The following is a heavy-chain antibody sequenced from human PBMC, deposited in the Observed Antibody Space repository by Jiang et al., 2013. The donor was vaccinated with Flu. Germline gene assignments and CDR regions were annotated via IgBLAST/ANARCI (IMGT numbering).Heavy chain of an antibody. CDR3: ARGNPVYGDYSLFDY. Sequence: QSGSELKKPGASVKVSCKASGYTLRTYAMNWVRQAPGQGLEWMGWINTNTGNPTYAQGFTGRFVFSLDTSVSTAYLQISSLKAEDTAVYFCARGNPVYGDYSLFDYWGQGTLVTVSS. D-gene: IGHD4-17*01. V-gene: IGHV7-4-1*02. CDR2: INTNTGNP. J-gene: IGHJ4*02. CDR1: GYTLRTYA.